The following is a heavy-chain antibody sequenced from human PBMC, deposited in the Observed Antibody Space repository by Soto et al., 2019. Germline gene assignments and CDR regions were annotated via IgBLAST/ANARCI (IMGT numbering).Heavy chain of an antibody. Sequence: PSETLSLTSTVTGGSISSYYWSWIRQPPGKGLEWIGYIYYSGSTNYNPSLKSRVTISVDTSKNQYSLKLSSVTAADTAVYYCARQTVTYRRHMDVWGNGTTVTVSS. D-gene: IGHD4-4*01. V-gene: IGHV4-59*08. CDR1: GGSISSYY. CDR2: IYYSGST. J-gene: IGHJ6*03. CDR3: ARQTVTYRRHMDV.